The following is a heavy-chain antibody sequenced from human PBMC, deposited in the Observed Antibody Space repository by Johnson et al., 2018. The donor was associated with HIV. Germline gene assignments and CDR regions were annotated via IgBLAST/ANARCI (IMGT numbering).Heavy chain of an antibody. D-gene: IGHD2-15*01. J-gene: IGHJ3*02. CDR3: AKGQVARGPLDI. CDR2: ISYDGSKK. Sequence: QVQLVESGGGVVQPGRSLRLSCAASGFTFSSYAMHWVRQAPGKGLEWVAVISYDGSKKYYADSVKGRFTISRDNSKNTLYLQMSSLRADDTAVYYCAKGQVARGPLDIWGQGTMVTVSS. CDR1: GFTFSSYA. V-gene: IGHV3-30*04.